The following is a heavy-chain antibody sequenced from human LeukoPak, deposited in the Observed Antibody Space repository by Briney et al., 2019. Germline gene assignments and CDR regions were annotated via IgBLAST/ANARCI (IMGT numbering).Heavy chain of an antibody. CDR1: GFTFSSYD. CDR2: ICTAGDT. D-gene: IGHD3-22*01. J-gene: IGHJ3*02. V-gene: IGHV3-13*04. CDR3: ARQEPSSGYWGDAFDI. Sequence: PGGSLRLSCAASGFTFSSYDMHWVRQATGKGLEWVSAICTAGDTYYPGSVKGRFTISRENAKNSLYLQMNSLRAGDTAVYYCARQEPSSGYWGDAFDIWGQGTMVTVSS.